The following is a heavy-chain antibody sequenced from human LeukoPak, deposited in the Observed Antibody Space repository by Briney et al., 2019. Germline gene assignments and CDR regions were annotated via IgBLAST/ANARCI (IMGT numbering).Heavy chain of an antibody. CDR2: ISGSAGST. CDR1: GFTFSSYA. Sequence: PGGSLRLSCAASGFTFSSYAMSWVRQAPGKGLEWASFISGSAGSTNYADSVKGRFTISRDNSKNTLYLQMNSLRAEDTAVYYCAKGPRVSLVYWFDPWGQGTLVTVSS. CDR3: AKGPRVSLVYWFDP. J-gene: IGHJ5*02. V-gene: IGHV3-23*01.